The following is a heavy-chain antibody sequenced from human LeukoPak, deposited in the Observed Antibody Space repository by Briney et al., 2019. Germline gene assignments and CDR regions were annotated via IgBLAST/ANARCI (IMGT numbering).Heavy chain of an antibody. CDR3: ARVSTYSSGWYGNDY. V-gene: IGHV4-59*08. CDR2: IYYSGST. J-gene: IGHJ4*02. CDR1: GGSISSYY. D-gene: IGHD6-19*01. Sequence: SETLSLTCTVSGGSISSYYWSWIRQPPGKGLEWIGYIYYSGSTNYNPSLKSRVTISVDTSKNQFSLKLSSVTAADTAVYYCARVSTYSSGWYGNDYWGQGTLVTVSS.